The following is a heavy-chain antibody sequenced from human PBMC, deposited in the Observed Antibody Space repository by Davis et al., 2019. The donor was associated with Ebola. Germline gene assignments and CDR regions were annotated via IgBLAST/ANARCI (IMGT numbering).Heavy chain of an antibody. Sequence: PGGSLRLSCAASGFTFSSYWMSWVRQAPGKGLEWVANIKQDGSEKYYVDSVKGRFTISRDNAKNSLYLQMNSLRAEDTAVYYCASSTKRYYYGMDVWGQGTTVTVSS. CDR3: ASSTKRYYYGMDV. J-gene: IGHJ6*02. V-gene: IGHV3-7*03. CDR1: GFTFSSYW. CDR2: IKQDGSEK. D-gene: IGHD1-1*01.